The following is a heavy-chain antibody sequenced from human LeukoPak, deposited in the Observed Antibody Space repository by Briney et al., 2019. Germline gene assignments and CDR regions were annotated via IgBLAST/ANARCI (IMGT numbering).Heavy chain of an antibody. CDR2: IRYDGSNK. Sequence: PGGSLRLSCAASGFTFSSYGMHWVRQAPGKGLEWVAFIRYDGSNKYYADSVKGRFTISRDNSKNTLYLQMNSLRAEDTVVYYCAKDRAVLMEYYYYMDVWGKGTTVTVSS. V-gene: IGHV3-30*02. D-gene: IGHD2-8*01. J-gene: IGHJ6*03. CDR1: GFTFSSYG. CDR3: AKDRAVLMEYYYYMDV.